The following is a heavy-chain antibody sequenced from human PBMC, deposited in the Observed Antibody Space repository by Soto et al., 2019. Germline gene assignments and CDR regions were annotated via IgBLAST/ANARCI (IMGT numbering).Heavy chain of an antibody. Sequence: ESVGGVVQPGRSLRLSCAASGFTFSSYAMHWVRQAPGKGLEWVAVISYDGSNKYYADSVKGRFTISRDNSKNTLYLQMNSLRAEDTAVYYCATNLDYWGQGTLVTVSS. CDR2: ISYDGSNK. J-gene: IGHJ4*02. CDR1: GFTFSSYA. CDR3: ATNLDY. V-gene: IGHV3-30-3*01.